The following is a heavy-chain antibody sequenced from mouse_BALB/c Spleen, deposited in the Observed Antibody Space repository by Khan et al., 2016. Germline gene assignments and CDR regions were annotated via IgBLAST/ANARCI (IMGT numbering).Heavy chain of an antibody. J-gene: IGHJ2*01. V-gene: IGHV2-2*02. CDR3: ARNWYYFDY. CDR1: GFSLTSHG. Sequence: VQLQESGPGLVQPSQSLSITCTAPGFSLTSHGVHWARQPPGKGLEWLGVIWSGGSTDYNAAFISRLSISKDNSKSQVFFKMNNLHANDTAIYYCARNWYYFDYWGQGTTLTVSS. CDR2: IWSGGST.